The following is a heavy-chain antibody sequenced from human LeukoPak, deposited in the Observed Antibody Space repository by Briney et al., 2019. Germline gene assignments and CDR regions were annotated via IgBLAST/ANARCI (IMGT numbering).Heavy chain of an antibody. CDR3: ARRTNYYYMDV. J-gene: IGHJ6*03. CDR2: INWNGGST. Sequence: GGSLRLSCAASGFTFDDYGMSWVRQAPGKGLEWVSGINWNGGSTGYADPVKGRFTISRDNAKNSLYLQMNSLRAEDTALYYCARRTNYYYMDVWGKGTTVTVSS. CDR1: GFTFDDYG. V-gene: IGHV3-20*04.